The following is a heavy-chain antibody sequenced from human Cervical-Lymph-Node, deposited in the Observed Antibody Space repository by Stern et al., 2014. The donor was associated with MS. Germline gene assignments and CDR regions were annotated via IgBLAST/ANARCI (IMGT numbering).Heavy chain of an antibody. V-gene: IGHV2-26*01. CDR1: GFSLSNAILG. CDR2: IFSNDEK. J-gene: IGHJ4*02. Sequence: QVTLKESGPMLVKPTETLTLTCTVSGFSLSNAILGVSWIRQPPGKALEWLAPIFSNDEKSYSTSLESRLIISKDTSKSQVVLTMTNMDPVDTATYYCARFTHPFYDFWSGYWDYWGQGTLVTVSS. D-gene: IGHD3-3*01. CDR3: ARFTHPFYDFWSGYWDY.